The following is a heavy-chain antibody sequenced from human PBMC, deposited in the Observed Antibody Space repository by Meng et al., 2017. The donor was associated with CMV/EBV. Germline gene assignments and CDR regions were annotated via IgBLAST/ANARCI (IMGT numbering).Heavy chain of an antibody. Sequence: SVKVSCKASEGTVSSYTISWVRQAPGQGLEWMGRIIPVVGIANYAQKFQGRVTITADKPRSTAYMELSNLRSDDTAVYYCARDRVYSSTWLGSPETDYFHNGLDVWGQGTAVTVSS. CDR3: ARDRVYSSTWLGSPETDYFHNGLDV. CDR2: IIPVVGIA. J-gene: IGHJ6*02. D-gene: IGHD6-13*01. CDR1: EGTVSSYT. V-gene: IGHV1-69*04.